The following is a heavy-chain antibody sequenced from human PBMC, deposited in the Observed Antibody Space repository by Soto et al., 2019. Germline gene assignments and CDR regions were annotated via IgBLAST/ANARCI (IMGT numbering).Heavy chain of an antibody. D-gene: IGHD6-19*01. Sequence: GGSLRLSCAAAGFTFSDHWMHWVRQAPGKGLEWVSRISGNGSSTFYADSVKGRFSISRDNSKNTLYLQMNNLRAEDTAVYYCAKDNSDGSGWYDYWGQGTLVIVSS. J-gene: IGHJ4*02. CDR3: AKDNSDGSGWYDY. CDR2: ISGNGSST. CDR1: GFTFSDHW. V-gene: IGHV3-74*01.